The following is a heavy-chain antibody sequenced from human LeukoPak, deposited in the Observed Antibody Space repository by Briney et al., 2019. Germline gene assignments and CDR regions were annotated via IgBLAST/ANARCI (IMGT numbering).Heavy chain of an antibody. D-gene: IGHD3-16*01. CDR1: GGTFSSYA. CDR2: IIPIFGTA. J-gene: IGHJ4*02. CDR3: AVTFGGVIADFPFDY. Sequence: SVKVSCKASGGTFSSYAISWVRQAPGQGLEWMGRIIPIFGTANYAQKFQGRVTITTDESTSTAYMELSSLRSEDTAVSYCAVTFGGVIADFPFDYWGQGTLVTVS. V-gene: IGHV1-69*05.